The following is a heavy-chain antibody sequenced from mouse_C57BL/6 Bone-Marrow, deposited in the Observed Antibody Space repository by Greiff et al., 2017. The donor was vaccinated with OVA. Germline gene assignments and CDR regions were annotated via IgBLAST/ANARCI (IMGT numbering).Heavy chain of an antibody. CDR1: GFTFSNSW. CDR2: IRLKSDNYAT. D-gene: IGHD6-1*01. J-gene: IGHJ2*01. Sequence: EVKLEESGGGLVQPGGSMKLSCVASGFTFSNSWMNWVRQSPEKGLEWVAQIRLKSDNYATHYAESVPGRFTISRDDSKSSFYLQMNNLRAEDTGIYYCTCLASYYLDDWGQGTTLTVSS. V-gene: IGHV6-3*01. CDR3: TCLASYYLDD.